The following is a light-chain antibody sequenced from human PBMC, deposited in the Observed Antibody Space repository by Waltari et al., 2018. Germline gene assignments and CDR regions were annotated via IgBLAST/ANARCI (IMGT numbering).Light chain of an antibody. CDR1: QGVNRA. CDR3: QLRSSGRIT. V-gene: IGKV3D-11*01. J-gene: IGKJ5*01. Sequence: ILLTQSLATLSLSPGARVTLSCRASQGVNRALAWYQQKPGKAPRLLIYDASNRATGIPARFSGSGSGTDFTLTISSLEAEDVGVYYCQLRSSGRITFGQGTRLEIK. CDR2: DAS.